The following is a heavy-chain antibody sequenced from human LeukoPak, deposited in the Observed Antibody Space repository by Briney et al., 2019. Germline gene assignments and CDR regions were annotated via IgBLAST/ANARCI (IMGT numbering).Heavy chain of an antibody. CDR1: GFSLSSYG. Sequence: PGGSLRLSCAASGFSLSSYGMHWVRQAPGKGLEWVSVIWYDGSNEYYAASVKGRFTISRDNSKNTLFLQMNSLRAEDTGVYYRARGSPILIAAAGIRWSDPWGQGTLVTVSS. J-gene: IGHJ5*02. CDR3: ARGSPILIAAAGIRWSDP. D-gene: IGHD6-13*01. CDR2: IWYDGSNE. V-gene: IGHV3-33*01.